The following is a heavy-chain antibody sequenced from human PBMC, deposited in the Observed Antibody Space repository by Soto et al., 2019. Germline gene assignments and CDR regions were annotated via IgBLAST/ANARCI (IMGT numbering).Heavy chain of an antibody. Sequence: EVQLLESGGGLVQPGESLRLSCAASRFTFSIYAMMWVRQSPGKGQEWVAGMTGSGGDIRYADSVKGRFTISKDNSKNTLYLQMNSLRAEDTAMYYCAKDAVYGDGLWLAANWGQGTLVTVSS. J-gene: IGHJ4*02. CDR2: MTGSGGDI. D-gene: IGHD2-21*02. V-gene: IGHV3-23*01. CDR1: RFTFSIYA. CDR3: AKDAVYGDGLWLAAN.